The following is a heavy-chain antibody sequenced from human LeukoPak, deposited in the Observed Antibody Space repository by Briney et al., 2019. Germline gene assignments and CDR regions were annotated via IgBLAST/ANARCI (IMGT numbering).Heavy chain of an antibody. CDR3: ARDGEGRYGDPYFDY. D-gene: IGHD4-17*01. V-gene: IGHV4-59*01. Sequence: SETLSLTCTVSGGSISSYYWSWIRQPPGKGLEWIGYTYYSGSTNYNPSLKSRVTISVDTSKNQFSLKLRSVTAADTAVYYCARDGEGRYGDPYFDYWGQGTLVTVSS. CDR2: TYYSGST. CDR1: GGSISSYY. J-gene: IGHJ4*02.